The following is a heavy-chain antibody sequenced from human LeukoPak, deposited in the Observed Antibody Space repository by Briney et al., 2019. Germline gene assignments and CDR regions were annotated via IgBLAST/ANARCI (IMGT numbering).Heavy chain of an antibody. D-gene: IGHD5-24*01. J-gene: IGHJ6*03. Sequence: ASVKVSCKASGYTFTSYDINWVRQAPGEGLEWMGWINPNSGGTNYAQKFQGRVTMTRDTSISTAYMELSRLRSDDTAVYYCARDVRDGYNRLYMDVWGKGTTVTVSS. CDR3: ARDVRDGYNRLYMDV. V-gene: IGHV1-2*02. CDR1: GYTFTSYD. CDR2: INPNSGGT.